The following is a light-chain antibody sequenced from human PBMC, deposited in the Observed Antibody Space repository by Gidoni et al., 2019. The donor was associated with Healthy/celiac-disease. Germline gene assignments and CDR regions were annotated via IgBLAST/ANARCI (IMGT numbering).Light chain of an antibody. CDR3: QQRSNWPPG. CDR2: DAS. Sequence: EIVLTQSPAPLSLSPGERATLSCRASQRVSSYLAWYQQKPGQAPRLLIYDASNRATGIPARFSGSGSGTDFTLTISSLEPEDCAVYYCQQRSNWPPGFGQGTRLEIK. CDR1: QRVSSY. J-gene: IGKJ5*01. V-gene: IGKV3-11*01.